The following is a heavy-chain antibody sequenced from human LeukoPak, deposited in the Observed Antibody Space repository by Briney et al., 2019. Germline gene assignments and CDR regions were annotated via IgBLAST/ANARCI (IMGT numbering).Heavy chain of an antibody. CDR1: GFTFSGSS. J-gene: IGHJ5*02. V-gene: IGHV3-73*01. CDR3: TTSYSGNSWYDWFGP. CDR2: IRTKANTYAT. Sequence: GSLRLSCAASGFTFSGSSIHWVRQASGKGLEWVGLIRTKANTYATAYAASVTGRFTISRDDSKTTSYLQMNSLKTEDTALYFCTTSYSGNSWYDWFGPWGQGTLVTVSS. D-gene: IGHD6-13*01.